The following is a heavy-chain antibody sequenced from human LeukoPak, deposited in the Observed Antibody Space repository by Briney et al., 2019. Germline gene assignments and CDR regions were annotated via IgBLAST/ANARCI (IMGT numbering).Heavy chain of an antibody. CDR3: ARDQVRSSTSCSYYGLDV. D-gene: IGHD2-2*01. CDR1: GYTFTGYY. CDR2: INPNSGGT. J-gene: IGHJ6*02. V-gene: IGHV1-2*02. Sequence: ASVKVSCKASGYTFTGYYMHWVRQAPGQGVERMGWINPNSGGTNYAQKFQGRVTMTRDTSISTAYMELSRLRSDDTAVYYCARDQVRSSTSCSYYGLDVWGQGTTVTVSS.